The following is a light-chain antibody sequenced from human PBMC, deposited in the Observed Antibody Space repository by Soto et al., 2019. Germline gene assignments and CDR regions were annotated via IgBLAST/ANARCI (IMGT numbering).Light chain of an antibody. CDR2: ATS. CDR1: QSISGY. Sequence: DIQMTQSPSSLSASVGDRVTITCRASQSISGYLNWYQQKPGKAPKLLIYATSNLQSGVSSRFSGSGSRTEFTLTISSLQLEDFASYYCQQSFNTPRTFGLGTKVE. J-gene: IGKJ1*01. CDR3: QQSFNTPRT. V-gene: IGKV1-39*01.